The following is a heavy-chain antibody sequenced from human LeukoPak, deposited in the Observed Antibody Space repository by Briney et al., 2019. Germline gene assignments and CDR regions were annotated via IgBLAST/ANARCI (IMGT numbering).Heavy chain of an antibody. V-gene: IGHV1-69*05. CDR2: IIPIFGTA. D-gene: IGHD6-13*01. CDR1: GGTFSSYA. J-gene: IGHJ5*02. CDR3: ARENPAGLGIAAAGFDP. Sequence: SVKVSCKASGGTFSSYAISWVRQAPGQGLEWMGGIIPIFGTANYAQKFQGRVTITTDESTSTAYMELSSLRSEDTAVYYCARENPAGLGIAAAGFDPWGQGTLVTVSS.